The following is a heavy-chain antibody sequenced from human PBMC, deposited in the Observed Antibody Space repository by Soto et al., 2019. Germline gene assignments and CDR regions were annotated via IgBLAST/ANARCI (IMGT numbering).Heavy chain of an antibody. CDR2: LYSGGST. D-gene: IGHD3-9*01. J-gene: IGHJ3*02. CDR3: ASSNYDILTPDAVDI. Sequence: EVQLVESGGGLVQPGGSLRLSCAVSGFTVSDTYMSWVRQAPGKGLEWVSILYSGGSTIYADSVRGRFTISRDNSKNTLYLQMNGLRAEDTAVYYCASSNYDILTPDAVDIWGQGTMVTVSS. CDR1: GFTVSDTY. V-gene: IGHV3-66*01.